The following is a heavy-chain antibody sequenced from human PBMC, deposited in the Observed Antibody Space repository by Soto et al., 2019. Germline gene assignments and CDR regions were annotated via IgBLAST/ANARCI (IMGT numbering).Heavy chain of an antibody. CDR2: ISTYNGNT. J-gene: IGHJ4*02. CDR3: ARSYVSGSYPLFDY. CDR1: GYTFTNYG. V-gene: IGHV1-18*01. Sequence: QVQLMQSGAEVKKPGASVKVSCKASGYTFTNYGISWVRQAPGQGLEWMAWISTYNGNTDYAQKLQGRVTMTTDTXXSTAYLELRSLRFDDTAVYYCARSYVSGSYPLFDYWGQGTLVTISS. D-gene: IGHD3-16*02.